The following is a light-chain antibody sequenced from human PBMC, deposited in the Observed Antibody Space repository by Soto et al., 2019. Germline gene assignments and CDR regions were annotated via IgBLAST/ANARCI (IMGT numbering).Light chain of an antibody. CDR1: QTVSDD. Sequence: EIVMTQSPATLFVSPGERATLSCRASQTVSDDLAWYQQKPGQAPRLLIYGASTRATDIPARFSGGGSGTEFTLTISSRHSDDSAIYHCKQYHDWPPITFGPGTKVNI. CDR3: KQYHDWPPIT. V-gene: IGKV3-15*01. CDR2: GAS. J-gene: IGKJ3*01.